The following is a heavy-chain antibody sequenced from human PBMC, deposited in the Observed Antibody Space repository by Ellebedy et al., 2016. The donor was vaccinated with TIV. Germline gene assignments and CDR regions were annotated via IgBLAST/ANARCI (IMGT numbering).Heavy chain of an antibody. CDR1: GFTFSSYG. J-gene: IGHJ4*02. CDR3: ASLGTEMATIGDLPDY. V-gene: IGHV3-33*08. Sequence: PGGSLRLSCAASGFTFSSYGMHWVRQAPGKGLEWVAVIWYDGSNKYYADSVKGRFTISRDNAKNTLYLQMNSLRAEDTAVYYCASLGTEMATIGDLPDYWGQGTLVTVSS. CDR2: IWYDGSNK. D-gene: IGHD5-24*01.